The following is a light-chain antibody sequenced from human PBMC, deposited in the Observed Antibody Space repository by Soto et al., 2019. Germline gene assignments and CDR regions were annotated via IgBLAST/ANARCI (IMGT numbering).Light chain of an antibody. V-gene: IGLV7-46*01. CDR3: FLNGARDWV. Sequence: QAVVTQEPSLTVSPGGTVTLTCGSSIEAVTRGHYPYWFQQKPGQAPRTLIYDTNNRHSWTPSRFSGSLLGGKAALTLSGAQPEDEADYYCFLNGARDWVFGGGTKLTVL. J-gene: IGLJ3*02. CDR2: DTN. CDR1: IEAVTRGHY.